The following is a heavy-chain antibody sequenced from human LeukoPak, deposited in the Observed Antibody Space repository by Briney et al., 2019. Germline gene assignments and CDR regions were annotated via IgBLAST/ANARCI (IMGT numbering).Heavy chain of an antibody. V-gene: IGHV3-30-3*01. CDR1: GFTFSNYV. CDR2: ISYDGSNK. D-gene: IGHD3-9*01. CDR3: ASAYYDILTGYYHEFDY. J-gene: IGHJ4*02. Sequence: GRSLRLSCAASGFTFSNYVMHWVRQAPGKGLEWVAVISYDGSNKYYVDSVKGRFTISRDNSKNTLYLQMNSLRAEDTAVYYCASAYYDILTGYYHEFDYWGQGTLVTVSS.